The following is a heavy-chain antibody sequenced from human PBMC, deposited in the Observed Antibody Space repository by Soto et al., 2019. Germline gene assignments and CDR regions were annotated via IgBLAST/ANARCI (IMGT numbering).Heavy chain of an antibody. CDR3: ARGLSYDFWSGYYLNFDY. CDR1: GYTFTSYD. Sequence: ASVKVSCKASGYTFTSYDINWVQQATGQGLEWMGWMNPNSGNTGYAQKFQGRVTMTRNTSISTAYMELSSLRSEDTAVYYCARGLSYDFWSGYYLNFDYWGQGTLVTVSS. V-gene: IGHV1-8*01. CDR2: MNPNSGNT. J-gene: IGHJ4*02. D-gene: IGHD3-3*01.